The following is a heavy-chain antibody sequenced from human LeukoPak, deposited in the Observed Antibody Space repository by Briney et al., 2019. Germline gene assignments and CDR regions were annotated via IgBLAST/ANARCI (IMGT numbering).Heavy chain of an antibody. CDR2: INPSGGST. D-gene: IGHD5-18*01. V-gene: IGHV1-46*01. CDR1: GYTFTSYY. CDR3: ASSGYSYGSYYYMDV. J-gene: IGHJ6*03. Sequence: ASVKVSCKASGYTFTSYYMHWVRQAPGQGLEWMGIINPSGGSTSYAQKFQGRVTMTRDMSTSTVYMELSSLRSEDTAVYYCASSGYSYGSYYYMDVWGKGTTVTVSS.